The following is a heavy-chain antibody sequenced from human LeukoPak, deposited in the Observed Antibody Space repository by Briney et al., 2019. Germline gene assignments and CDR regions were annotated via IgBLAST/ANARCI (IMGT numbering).Heavy chain of an antibody. V-gene: IGHV1-2*04. CDR1: GYTFTGYY. CDR3: ARGRNGRYGMDV. CDR2: INPNSGGT. J-gene: IGHJ6*02. D-gene: IGHD1-14*01. Sequence: GASVTVSCKASGYTFTGYYMHWVRQAPGQGLEWMGWINPNSGGTNYAQKFQGWVTMTRDTSISTAYMELSRLRSDDAAVYYCARGRNGRYGMDVWGQGTTVTVSS.